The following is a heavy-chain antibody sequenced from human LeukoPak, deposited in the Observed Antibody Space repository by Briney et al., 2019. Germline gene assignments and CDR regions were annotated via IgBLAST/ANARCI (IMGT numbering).Heavy chain of an antibody. J-gene: IGHJ3*02. CDR1: GYTFVTYG. CDR2: ISSYNGNT. V-gene: IGHV1-18*04. D-gene: IGHD3-10*01. Sequence: ASVKVSCKASGYTFVTYGISWVRQAPGQGLEWMGRISSYNGNTEYAQKFQGRVTMTTDTSTSTAYMQVRSLRSDDTAAYYCARDYYGSGSYYDMDAFDIWGQGTMVTVSS. CDR3: ARDYYGSGSYYDMDAFDI.